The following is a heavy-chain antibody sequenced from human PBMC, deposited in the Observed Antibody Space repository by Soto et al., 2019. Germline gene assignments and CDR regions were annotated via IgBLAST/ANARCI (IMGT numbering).Heavy chain of an antibody. V-gene: IGHV1-69*08. CDR3: AREPSAGDSAGY. CDR1: GGTFSSYT. Sequence: QVQLVQSGAEVKKPGSSVKVSCKASGGTFSSYTISWVRQAPGQGLEWMGRIIPILGIANYAQKFQGRVTITADKSTSTAYMELSSLRSEDTSVYYCAREPSAGDSAGYWGQGTLVTVSS. J-gene: IGHJ4*02. CDR2: IIPILGIA. D-gene: IGHD2-21*01.